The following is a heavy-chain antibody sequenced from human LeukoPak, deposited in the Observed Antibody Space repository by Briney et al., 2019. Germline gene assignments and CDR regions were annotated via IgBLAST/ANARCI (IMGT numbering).Heavy chain of an antibody. V-gene: IGHV1-24*01. CDR3: ADHYYDSSGYSRLDP. Sequence: PVASVKVSCKVSGYTLTELSMHWVRQAPGKGLEWMGGFDPEDGETIYAQRFQGRVTMTEDTSTDTAYMELSSLRSEDTAVYYCADHYYDSSGYSRLDPWGQGTLVTVSS. CDR2: FDPEDGET. CDR1: GYTLTELS. D-gene: IGHD3-22*01. J-gene: IGHJ5*02.